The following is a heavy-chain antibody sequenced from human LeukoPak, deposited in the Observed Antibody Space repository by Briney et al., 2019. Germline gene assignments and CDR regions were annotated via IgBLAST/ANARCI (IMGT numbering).Heavy chain of an antibody. D-gene: IGHD5-12*01. V-gene: IGHV3-23*01. J-gene: IGHJ6*02. CDR1: GFNFSTSP. Sequence: GGSLRLSCAASGFNFSTSPMSWVRQPPGKGLEWVSAMNNGPGATFYRDSVRGRFTISRDDAKSTLYLQMNSLRAEDTGTYYCAKTHYDLLDVWGQGTTVTVSS. CDR2: MNNGPGAT. CDR3: AKTHYDLLDV.